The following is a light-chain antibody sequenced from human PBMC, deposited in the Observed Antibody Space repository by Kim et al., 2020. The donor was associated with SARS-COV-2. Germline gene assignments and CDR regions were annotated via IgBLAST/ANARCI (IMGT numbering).Light chain of an antibody. CDR3: LQHNSLPWT. V-gene: IGKV1-17*01. CDR2: AAS. J-gene: IGKJ1*01. CDR1: QGIGND. Sequence: SESVGDRITITCRASQGIGNDLGWYQQKPGKAPKRLIYAASSLQSGGPSRFSGSGSGTEFTLTISSLQPEDFATYYCLQHNSLPWTFGQGTKLEI.